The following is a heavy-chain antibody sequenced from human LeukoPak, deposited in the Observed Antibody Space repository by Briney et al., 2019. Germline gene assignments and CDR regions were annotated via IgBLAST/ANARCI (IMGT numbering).Heavy chain of an antibody. V-gene: IGHV4-31*03. Sequence: SETLSLTCTVSGGSISSGGYYRSWIRQHPGKGLEWIGYIYYSGSTYYNPSLKSRVTISVDTSKNQFSLRLSSVTAADTAVYYCARGISTYGDYSAFDIWGQGTMVTVSS. D-gene: IGHD4-17*01. CDR3: ARGISTYGDYSAFDI. CDR2: IYYSGST. CDR1: GGSISSGGYY. J-gene: IGHJ3*02.